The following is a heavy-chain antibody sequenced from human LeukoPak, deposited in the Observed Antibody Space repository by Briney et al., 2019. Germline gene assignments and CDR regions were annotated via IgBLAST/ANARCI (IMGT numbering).Heavy chain of an antibody. J-gene: IGHJ4*02. CDR3: ARGWYLDTAMARGY. Sequence: SVKVSCKASGGTFSSYAISWVRQAPGQGLEWMGRIIPIFGTANYAQKFQGRVTITTDESTSTAYMELSSPRSEDTAVYYCARGWYLDTAMARGYWGQGTLVTVSS. D-gene: IGHD5-18*01. CDR1: GGTFSSYA. CDR2: IIPIFGTA. V-gene: IGHV1-69*05.